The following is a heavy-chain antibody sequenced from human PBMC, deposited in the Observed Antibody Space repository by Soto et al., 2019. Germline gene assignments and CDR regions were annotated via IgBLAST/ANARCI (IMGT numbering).Heavy chain of an antibody. V-gene: IGHV3-23*01. CDR3: AKDRSGRYSGSSFDY. CDR2: ISGDGGST. D-gene: IGHD1-26*01. J-gene: IGHJ4*02. CDR1: GFTFSSYA. Sequence: GGSLRLSCAASGFTFSSYAMSWVRQAPGKGLEWVSVISGDGGSTYYADSVKGRFTISRDNSKNTLYLQMNSLRAEDTAVYYCAKDRSGRYSGSSFDYWGQGTLVTVSS.